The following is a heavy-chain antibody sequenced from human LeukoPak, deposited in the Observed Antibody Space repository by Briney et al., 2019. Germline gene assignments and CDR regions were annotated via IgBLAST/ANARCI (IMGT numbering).Heavy chain of an antibody. V-gene: IGHV4-39*01. CDR2: IYYSGST. CDR3: ARHDASSSWNKVFPPYYYYIDV. Sequence: PSETLSLTCTVSGGSISSSSYYWGWIRQPPGKGLEWIGSIYYSGSTYYNPSLKSRVTISVDTSKNQFSLKLSSVTAADTAVYYCARHDASSSWNKVFPPYYYYIDVWRKGTTVTVSS. D-gene: IGHD6-13*01. CDR1: GGSISSSSYY. J-gene: IGHJ6*03.